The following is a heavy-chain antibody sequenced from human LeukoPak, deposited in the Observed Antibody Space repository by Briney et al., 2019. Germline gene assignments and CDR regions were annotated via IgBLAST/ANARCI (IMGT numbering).Heavy chain of an antibody. D-gene: IGHD2-2*01. CDR2: IYYSGST. CDR1: GGSISSYY. Sequence: PSETLSLTCTVSGGSISSYYWSWIRQPPGKGLEWIGYIYYSGSTNYNPSLKSRVTISVDTSKNQFSLKLSSVTAADTAVYYCASVDCSSTSCYSSGLDYWGQGTLVTVSS. CDR3: ASVDCSSTSCYSSGLDY. J-gene: IGHJ4*02. V-gene: IGHV4-59*01.